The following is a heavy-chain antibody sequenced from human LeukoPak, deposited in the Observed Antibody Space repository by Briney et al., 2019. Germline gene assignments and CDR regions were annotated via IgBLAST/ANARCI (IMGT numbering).Heavy chain of an antibody. V-gene: IGHV4-59*01. D-gene: IGHD4-17*01. CDR2: FYYTGTT. CDR3: ASKSTDHGELRFDY. J-gene: IGHJ4*02. CDR1: GDSTNTYF. Sequence: KSSETLSLTRTISGDSTNTYFWSWIRQPPGKGLEWIGYFYYTGTTNYNPSLKSRVTISVDTSKNQFSLKVNSVTAADTGVYYCASKSTDHGELRFDYWGQGTLVTVSS.